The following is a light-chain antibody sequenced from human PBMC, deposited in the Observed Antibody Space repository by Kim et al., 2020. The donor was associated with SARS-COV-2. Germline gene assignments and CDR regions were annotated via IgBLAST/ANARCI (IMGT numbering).Light chain of an antibody. V-gene: IGLV2-8*01. J-gene: IGLJ2*01. CDR1: SSDIGGTNV. CDR3: SSYAGRQNLV. Sequence: GQSVTISCTGTSSDIGGTNVVGCYQQHPGTAHKVMIYEVNKRPSGVPDRSSGSKSGNTASLTVSGLQAEDEADYCCSSYAGRQNLVFGGGTQLTVL. CDR2: EVN.